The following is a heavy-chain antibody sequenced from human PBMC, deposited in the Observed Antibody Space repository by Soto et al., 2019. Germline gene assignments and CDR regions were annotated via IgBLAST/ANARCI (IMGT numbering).Heavy chain of an antibody. CDR1: GGTFSSYT. CDR3: ARGYRYSSGWQRFDAFDI. J-gene: IGHJ3*02. Sequence: ASVKVSCKASGGTFSSYTISWVRQAPGQGLEWMGRIIPILGIANYAQKFQGRVTITADKSTSTAYMELSSLRSEDTAVYYCARGYRYSSGWQRFDAFDIWGQGTMVT. V-gene: IGHV1-69*02. D-gene: IGHD6-19*01. CDR2: IIPILGIA.